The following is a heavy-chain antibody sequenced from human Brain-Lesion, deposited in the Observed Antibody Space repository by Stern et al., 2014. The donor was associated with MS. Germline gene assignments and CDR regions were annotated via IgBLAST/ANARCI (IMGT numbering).Heavy chain of an antibody. Sequence: VQLVESGPGLVKPSQTLSLTCTVSGASISSGTSYWSWIRQPAGGGLGWIGRLHASGATHYNPSLQSRVTLSGASPKNQFSLNLNPVTAADTAVYYCARGHWELLGNNYFDSWGQGTLVTVSS. J-gene: IGHJ4*02. CDR2: LHASGAT. V-gene: IGHV4-61*02. D-gene: IGHD1-26*01. CDR3: ARGHWELLGNNYFDS. CDR1: GASISSGTSY.